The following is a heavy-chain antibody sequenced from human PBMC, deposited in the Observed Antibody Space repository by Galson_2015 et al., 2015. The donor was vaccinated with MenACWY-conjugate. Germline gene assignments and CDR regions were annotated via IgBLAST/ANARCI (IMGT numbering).Heavy chain of an antibody. J-gene: IGHJ4*02. D-gene: IGHD3-22*01. CDR3: ARGDSSGYLPNYFDY. CDR1: GGSISSSNW. V-gene: IGHV4-4*02. CDR2: IYHSGST. Sequence: LSLTCAVSGGSISSSNWWSWVRRPPGKGLEWIGEIYHSGSTNYNPSLKSRVTISVDKSKNQFSLKLSSVTAADTAVYYCARGDSSGYLPNYFDYWGQGTLVTVSS.